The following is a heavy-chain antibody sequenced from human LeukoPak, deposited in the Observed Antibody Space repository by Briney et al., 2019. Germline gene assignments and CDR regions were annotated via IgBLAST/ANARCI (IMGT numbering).Heavy chain of an antibody. V-gene: IGHV4-4*02. J-gene: IGHJ4*02. D-gene: IGHD4-23*01. Sequence: SETLSLTCAVSGGSITSSNWWTWVRQPPGKRLEWIGEIYHSGSTNYNPSLKSRVTISVDKSNNQFSLRLNSVTAADTAVYYCARNAGNSDVDYWGQGTLVTVSS. CDR3: ARNAGNSDVDY. CDR1: GGSITSSNW. CDR2: IYHSGST.